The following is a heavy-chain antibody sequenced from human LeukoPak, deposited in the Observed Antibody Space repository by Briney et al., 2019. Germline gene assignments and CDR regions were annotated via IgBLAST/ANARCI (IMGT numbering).Heavy chain of an antibody. J-gene: IGHJ4*02. Sequence: GGSLRLSCAASGFTFSSYAMSWVRQAPGKGLEWVSAISGSGGSTYYADSVKGRFTISRDNAKNSLSLQMNSLRAEDTAVYFCARDVRYCSGGSCYPYWFDYWGQGTLVTVSS. CDR2: ISGSGGST. CDR3: ARDVRYCSGGSCYPYWFDY. V-gene: IGHV3-23*01. D-gene: IGHD2-15*01. CDR1: GFTFSSYA.